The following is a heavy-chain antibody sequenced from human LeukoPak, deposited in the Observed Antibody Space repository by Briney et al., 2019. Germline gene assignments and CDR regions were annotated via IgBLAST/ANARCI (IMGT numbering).Heavy chain of an antibody. J-gene: IGHJ3*02. CDR2: INHSGST. V-gene: IGHV4-34*01. D-gene: IGHD3-16*01. CDR1: GGSFSGYY. Sequence: PETLSLTCAVYGGSFSGYYWSWIRQPPGKGLEWIGEINHSGSTNYNPSLKSRVTISVDTSKNQFSLKLSSVTAADTAVYYCARLRVIFWGFDIWGQGTMVTVSS. CDR3: ARLRVIFWGFDI.